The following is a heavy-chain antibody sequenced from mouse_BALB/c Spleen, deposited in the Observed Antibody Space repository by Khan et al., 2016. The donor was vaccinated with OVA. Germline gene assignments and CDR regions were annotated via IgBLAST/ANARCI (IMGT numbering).Heavy chain of an antibody. J-gene: IGHJ1*01. CDR2: MWSGGSA. CDR1: GFSLSRYS. D-gene: IGHD1-1*01. Sequence: QVQLKESGPGLVAPSQSLSITCTVSGFSLSRYSIHWLRQPPGKGLEWLGIMWSGGSADYNSALKSRLSISKDNSKSHVFLKMNSPQADDKARYYCARNRDGGSYWYFDVWGAGTTVTVSS. V-gene: IGHV2-6-4*01. CDR3: ARNRDGGSYWYFDV.